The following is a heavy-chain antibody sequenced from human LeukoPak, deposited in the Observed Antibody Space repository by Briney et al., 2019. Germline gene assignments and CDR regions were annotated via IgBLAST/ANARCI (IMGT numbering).Heavy chain of an antibody. CDR2: IYSSGSA. Sequence: SETLSLTCTVSGGSISSHYWTWIRQPPGKGLEWIGYIYSSGSANYNPSLKSRVIISGDTSKNQISLNLTSVTAADTAVYFCARHRDYNVTWGHGTLVTVSS. J-gene: IGHJ4*01. CDR3: ARHRDYNVT. CDR1: GGSISSHY. V-gene: IGHV4-59*08. D-gene: IGHD3-10*01.